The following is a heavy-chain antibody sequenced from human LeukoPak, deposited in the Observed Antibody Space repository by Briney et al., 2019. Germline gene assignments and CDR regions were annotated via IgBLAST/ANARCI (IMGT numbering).Heavy chain of an antibody. Sequence: SETLSLTCTVSGGSISSYYWSWIRQTPGKGLEWIGEVNDSGGTNINPSLRSRVILSVDTSKNQFSLKLISVTAADTAVYYCARRETSAHYSNYFDYWGQGTLVTVSS. D-gene: IGHD3-22*01. V-gene: IGHV4-34*01. CDR1: GGSISSYY. J-gene: IGHJ4*02. CDR2: VNDSGGT. CDR3: ARRETSAHYSNYFDY.